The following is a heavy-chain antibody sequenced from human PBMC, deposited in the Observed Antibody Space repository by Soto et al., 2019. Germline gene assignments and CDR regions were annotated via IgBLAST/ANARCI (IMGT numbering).Heavy chain of an antibody. Sequence: QVQLVQSGAEVKKPGSSVKVSCKASGGTFSSYAISWVRQAPGQGLEWMGGIIPIFVPANYAQKFQGRVTIPADDPTSPAYLALSTLTSEDTAVYYCSRCYDSYPVRYWGQGTLVTASS. CDR1: GGTFSSYA. D-gene: IGHD5-18*01. V-gene: IGHV1-69*12. CDR3: SRCYDSYPVRY. CDR2: IIPIFVPA. J-gene: IGHJ1*01.